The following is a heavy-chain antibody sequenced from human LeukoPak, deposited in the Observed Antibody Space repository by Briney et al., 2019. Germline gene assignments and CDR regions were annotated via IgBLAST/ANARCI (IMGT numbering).Heavy chain of an antibody. CDR3: AKVFLGATLYFDY. CDR1: GFTFSTFA. J-gene: IGHJ4*02. CDR2: ITGAGSTT. Sequence: GGSLRLSCAASGFTFSTFAMSWVRQDPGRGLEWVSSITGAGSTTYYPESVKGRFTISRDNSKNTLYLQMNSLRVEDTAVYYCAKVFLGATLYFDYWGQGTLVTVSS. V-gene: IGHV3-23*01. D-gene: IGHD1-26*01.